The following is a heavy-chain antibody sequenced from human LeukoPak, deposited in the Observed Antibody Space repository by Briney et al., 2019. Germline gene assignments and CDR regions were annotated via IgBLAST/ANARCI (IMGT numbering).Heavy chain of an antibody. CDR3: ARNSPGYSSGWYVSDYYYGMDV. V-gene: IGHV3-66*02. Sequence: PGGSLRLSCAASGFTVSSNYMSWVRQAPGKWLEWVSVIYSGGSTYYADSVKGRFTISRDNSKNTLYLQMNSLRAEDTAVYYCARNSPGYSSGWYVSDYYYGMDVWGQGTTVTVSS. D-gene: IGHD6-19*01. CDR2: IYSGGST. J-gene: IGHJ6*02. CDR1: GFTVSSNY.